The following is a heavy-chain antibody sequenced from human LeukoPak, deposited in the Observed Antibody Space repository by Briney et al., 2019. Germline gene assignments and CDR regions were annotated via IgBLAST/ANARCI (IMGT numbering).Heavy chain of an antibody. J-gene: IGHJ4*02. D-gene: IGHD5-18*01. CDR2: IYYSGNT. CDR3: ARGGYSYGSLVVFDY. CDR1: GGSISSYY. V-gene: IGHV4-59*01. Sequence: SETLSLTCTVSGGSISSYYWSWIRQPPGKGLEGIGYIYYSGNTTYNPSLTSRVTISVDTSKNQFSLRLSSVTAADTAVYYCARGGYSYGSLVVFDYWGQGTLVTVSS.